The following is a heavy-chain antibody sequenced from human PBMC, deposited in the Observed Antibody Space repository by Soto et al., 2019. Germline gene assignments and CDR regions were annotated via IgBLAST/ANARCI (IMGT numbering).Heavy chain of an antibody. D-gene: IGHD5-18*01. CDR1: GFTFSSYG. J-gene: IGHJ4*02. Sequence: QVQLVEFGGGVVQPGRSLRLSCVASGFTFSSYGMHWVRQAPGKGLEGVAVISYDGSNKYYADSVKGRFTISRDNSKNKMYLQMNSLRAEDTAVYYCAEGGSYGKTYYFDDWGQGTLVTVSS. V-gene: IGHV3-30*18. CDR2: ISYDGSNK. CDR3: AEGGSYGKTYYFDD.